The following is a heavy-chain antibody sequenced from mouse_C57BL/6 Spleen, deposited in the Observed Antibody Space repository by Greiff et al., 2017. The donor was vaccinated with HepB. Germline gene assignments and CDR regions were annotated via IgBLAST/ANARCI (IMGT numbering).Heavy chain of an antibody. CDR3: TRRGTVVYFDY. V-gene: IGHV1-5*01. D-gene: IGHD1-1*01. CDR2: IYPGNSDT. Sequence: EVQVQQSGTVLARPGASVKMSCKTSGYTCTSYWMHWVKQRPGQGLEWIGAIYPGNSDTSYNQKFKGKAKLTAVTSASTAYMELSSLTNEDSAVYYCTRRGTVVYFDYWGQGTTLTVSS. J-gene: IGHJ2*01. CDR1: GYTCTSYW.